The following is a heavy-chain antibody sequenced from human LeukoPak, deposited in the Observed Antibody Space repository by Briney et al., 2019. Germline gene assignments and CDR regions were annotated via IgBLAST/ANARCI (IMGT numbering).Heavy chain of an antibody. CDR3: ARDREILDGMDV. V-gene: IGHV3-66*01. CDR2: IYSGGYI. J-gene: IGHJ6*02. D-gene: IGHD1-26*01. Sequence: PGGSLRLSCAASGFTFSNAWMSWVRQAPGKRLEWVALIYSGGYIDYAASVKGRFIISRDNSKNTLYLQMNGLRAEDTAVYYCARDREILDGMDVWGQGTTVTVSS. CDR1: GFTFSNAW.